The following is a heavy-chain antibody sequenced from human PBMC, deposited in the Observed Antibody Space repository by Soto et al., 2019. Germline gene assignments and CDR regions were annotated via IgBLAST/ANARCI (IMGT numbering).Heavy chain of an antibody. V-gene: IGHV2-5*02. CDR1: GFSLTTRGVG. CDR2: IYWDDDK. Sequence: QITLMESGPTLVKPTETLTLTCTFSGFSLTTRGVGVGWIRQPPGKALEWLAVIYWDDDKRYSPSLKTRLVLTKDTPKNQVVLTMTNMDSVDTATYFCAHIVITFGGVVADDAFYVWGQGTMVTVSS. D-gene: IGHD3-16*02. CDR3: AHIVITFGGVVADDAFYV. J-gene: IGHJ3*01.